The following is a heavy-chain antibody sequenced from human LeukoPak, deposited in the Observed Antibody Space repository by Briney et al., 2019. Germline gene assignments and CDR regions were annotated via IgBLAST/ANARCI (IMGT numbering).Heavy chain of an antibody. CDR2: INPNSGGT. CDR1: GYKFTDYY. J-gene: IGHJ4*02. CDR3: ARAQAAAGPGYFDY. D-gene: IGHD6-13*01. V-gene: IGHV1-2*02. Sequence: GASVKVSCRASGYKFTDYYMHWVRQAPGQGLEWMGWINPNSGGTKYALKFQGRVTMTRDTSISTAYMELSRLRSDDTAVYYCARAQAAAGPGYFDYWGQGTLVTVSS.